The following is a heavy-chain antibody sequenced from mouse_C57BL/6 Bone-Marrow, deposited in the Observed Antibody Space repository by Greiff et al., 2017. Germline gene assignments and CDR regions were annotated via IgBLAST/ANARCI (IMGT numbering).Heavy chain of an antibody. Sequence: QVQLKQPGAELVKPGASVKLSCKASGYTFTSYWMHWVKQRPGQGLEWIGMIHPNSGSTNYNEKFKSKATLTVDKSSSTAYMQLSSLTSEDSAVYYCASEFIDYYFDYWGQGTTLTVSS. CDR1: GYTFTSYW. J-gene: IGHJ2*01. CDR3: ASEFIDYYFDY. CDR2: IHPNSGST. V-gene: IGHV1-64*01. D-gene: IGHD1-1*01.